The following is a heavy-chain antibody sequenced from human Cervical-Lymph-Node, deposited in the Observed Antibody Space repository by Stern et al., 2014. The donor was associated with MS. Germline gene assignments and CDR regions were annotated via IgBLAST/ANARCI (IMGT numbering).Heavy chain of an antibody. D-gene: IGHD4-17*01. CDR3: ASRYDYGDYIY. CDR2: ISNDGSSR. Sequence: VHLVESGGGVVQPGRSLRLSCAASGFIFNYYGMYWVRQAPGKGLQGVAVISNDGSSRDYADSVKGRFTISRDNYKNTLFLQMNSLRVEDTGVYYCASRYDYGDYIYWGQGTLVTVSS. J-gene: IGHJ4*02. CDR1: GFIFNYYG. V-gene: IGHV3-30*03.